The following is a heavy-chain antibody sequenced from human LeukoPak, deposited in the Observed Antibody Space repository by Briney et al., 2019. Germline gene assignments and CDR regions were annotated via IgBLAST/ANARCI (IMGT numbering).Heavy chain of an antibody. CDR3: AKDPRYSSGTTTGYFDY. V-gene: IGHV3-23*01. CDR2: ISGSGGST. J-gene: IGHJ4*02. D-gene: IGHD6-19*01. Sequence: PGGSLRLSCAASGFTFSGFAMSWVRRTPGKGLEWVSGISGSGGSTYYADSVKGRFTISRDNSKSTLYLQMNSLRAEDTAVYYCAKDPRYSSGTTTGYFDYWGQGTLVTVSS. CDR1: GFTFSGFA.